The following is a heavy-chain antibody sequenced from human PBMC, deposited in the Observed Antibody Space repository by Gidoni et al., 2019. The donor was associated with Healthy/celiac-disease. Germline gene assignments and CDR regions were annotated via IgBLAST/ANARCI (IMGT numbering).Heavy chain of an antibody. J-gene: IGHJ4*02. D-gene: IGHD3-3*01. CDR2: IYSGGST. CDR3: ARDGGFWSGYFDY. V-gene: IGHV3-53*01. Sequence: EVQLMESGGGLIQPGGSLRLSCSASWFTVSSNYMSWVRQAPGKGLEWVSVIYSGGSTYYADSVKGRFTISRDNSKNTLYLQMNSLRAEDTAVYYCARDGGFWSGYFDYWGQGTLVTVSS. CDR1: WFTVSSNY.